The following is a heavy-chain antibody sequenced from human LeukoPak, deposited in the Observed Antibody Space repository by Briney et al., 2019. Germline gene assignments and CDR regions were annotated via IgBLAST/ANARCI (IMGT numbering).Heavy chain of an antibody. CDR3: ARDGPDVAAAGYDY. J-gene: IGHJ4*02. CDR2: IKQDGSEK. CDR1: GFTFSSYW. V-gene: IGHV3-7*01. Sequence: PGGSLRLSCAASGFTFSSYWMSWVRQAPGKGLEWVANIKQDGSEKYYVDSVKGRFTISRDNAKNSLYLQMNSLRAEDTAVYYCARDGPDVAAAGYDYWGQGTLVTVSS. D-gene: IGHD6-13*01.